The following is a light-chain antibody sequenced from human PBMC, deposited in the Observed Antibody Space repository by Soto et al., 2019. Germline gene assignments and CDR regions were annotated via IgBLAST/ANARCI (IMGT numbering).Light chain of an antibody. CDR2: GVS. CDR1: QSVSSSS. J-gene: IGKJ1*01. CDR3: QQYGSSPWT. V-gene: IGKV3-20*01. Sequence: EIVLTQSPGTLSLSPGERATLSFRSSQSVSSSSFAWYQQKPGQAPRLLIYGVSSRATGIPDRFSGSGSATDFTLTISRLEPEDFAVYYCQQYGSSPWTFGQGTKVDIK.